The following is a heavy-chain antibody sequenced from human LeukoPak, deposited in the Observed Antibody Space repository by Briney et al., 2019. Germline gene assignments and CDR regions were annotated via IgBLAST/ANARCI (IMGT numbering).Heavy chain of an antibody. V-gene: IGHV5-51*01. Sequence: GESLKISCKGSGYSVTSYWIGWVRQMPGKGLECMGIIYPGDSDTRYRPSFQGQVTISADKSISTAYLQWSSLKASDTAMYYCARWGRFYYDSSGYYEGYWGQGTLVTVSS. CDR2: IYPGDSDT. CDR1: GYSVTSYW. CDR3: ARWGRFYYDSSGYYEGY. D-gene: IGHD3-22*01. J-gene: IGHJ4*02.